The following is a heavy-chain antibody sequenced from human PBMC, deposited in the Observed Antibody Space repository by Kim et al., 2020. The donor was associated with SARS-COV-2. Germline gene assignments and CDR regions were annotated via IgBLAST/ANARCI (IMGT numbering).Heavy chain of an antibody. J-gene: IGHJ3*02. CDR3: ARHILDYYDSSGYPDAFDI. CDR2: IDPSDSYT. D-gene: IGHD3-22*01. V-gene: IGHV5-10-1*01. Sequence: GESLKISCKGSGYSFTSYWISWVRQMPGKGLEWMGRIDPSDSYTNYSPSFQGHVTISADKSISTAYLQWSSLKASDTAMYYCARHILDYYDSSGYPDAFDIWGQGTMVTVSS. CDR1: GYSFTSYW.